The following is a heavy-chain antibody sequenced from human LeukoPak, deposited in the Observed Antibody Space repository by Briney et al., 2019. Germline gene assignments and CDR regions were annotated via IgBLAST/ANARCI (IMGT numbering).Heavy chain of an antibody. D-gene: IGHD3-10*01. CDR2: ISAYNGNT. V-gene: IGHV1-18*01. Sequence: ASVKVSCKASGGTFSSYAISWVRQAPGQGLEWMGWISAYNGNTNYAQKLQGRVTMTTDTSTSTAYMELRSLRSDDTAVYYCARIWVRGVTLFDYWGQGTLVTVSS. J-gene: IGHJ4*02. CDR3: ARIWVRGVTLFDY. CDR1: GGTFSSYA.